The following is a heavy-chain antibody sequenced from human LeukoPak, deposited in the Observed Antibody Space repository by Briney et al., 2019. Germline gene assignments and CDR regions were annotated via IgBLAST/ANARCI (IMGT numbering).Heavy chain of an antibody. CDR1: GFVFSNSW. D-gene: IGHD4/OR15-4a*01. V-gene: IGHV3-7*01. CDR2: IKEDGSET. CDR3: ARRKEVQTTFDY. J-gene: IGHJ4*02. Sequence: PGGSLRLSCAASGFVFSNSWKGWVRLAPGKGLEWVANIKEDGSETYNVDSVKGRFTISRDNAKNSLDLQMNSLRDEDTAVYYCARRKEVQTTFDYWGQGTLVTVSS.